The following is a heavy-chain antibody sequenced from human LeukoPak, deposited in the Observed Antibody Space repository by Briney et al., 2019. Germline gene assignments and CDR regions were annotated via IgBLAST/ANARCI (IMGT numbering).Heavy chain of an antibody. CDR3: ASSSRNWFDP. CDR1: GFTFSSYA. V-gene: IGHV3-23*01. D-gene: IGHD6-13*01. CDR2: ISGSGGST. Sequence: GGSLRLSCAASGFTFSSYAMSWVRQAPGKGLEWVSAISGSGGSTYYADSVKGRFTISRDNSKNTLYLQMNSLGAEDTAVYYCASSSRNWFDPWGQGTLVTVSS. J-gene: IGHJ5*02.